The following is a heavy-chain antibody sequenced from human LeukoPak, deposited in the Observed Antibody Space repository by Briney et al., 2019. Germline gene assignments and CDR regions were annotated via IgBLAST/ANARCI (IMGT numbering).Heavy chain of an antibody. CDR3: AKEGVRVSRCFDY. CDR1: GYIFTNYY. Sequence: ASVKVSCKASGYIFTNYYMHWVRQAPGQGLEWMGIINPTGGVTSYAQKFQGRVTMTSDMSTNTVYMELRSLSSEDTAVYYCAKEGVRVSRCFDYWGQGTLVTVPS. D-gene: IGHD3-10*01. V-gene: IGHV1-46*01. J-gene: IGHJ4*02. CDR2: INPTGGVT.